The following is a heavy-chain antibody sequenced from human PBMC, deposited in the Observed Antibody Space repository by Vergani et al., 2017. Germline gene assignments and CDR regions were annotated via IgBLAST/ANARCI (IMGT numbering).Heavy chain of an antibody. CDR2: IRSKAYGGTT. CDR1: GFTFGDYA. Sequence: EVQLVESGGGLVQPGRSLRLSCTASGFTFGDYAMSWVRQAPGKGLGWVGFIRSKAYGGTTEYAASVKGRFTISRDDSKSIAYLQMNSLKTEDTAVYYCTRAGYYDSSGYPQEYFQHWGQGTLVTVSS. CDR3: TRAGYYDSSGYPQEYFQH. J-gene: IGHJ1*01. V-gene: IGHV3-49*04. D-gene: IGHD3-22*01.